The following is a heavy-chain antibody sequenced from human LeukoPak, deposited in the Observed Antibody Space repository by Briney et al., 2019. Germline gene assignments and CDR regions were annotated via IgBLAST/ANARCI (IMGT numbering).Heavy chain of an antibody. CDR2: MSGNGGRT. CDR1: GFTFSTYA. J-gene: IGHJ3*02. D-gene: IGHD2-15*01. Sequence: QPGGSLRLSCAASGFTFSTYAMSWVRQAPGKGLEWVSLMSGNGGRTNYADSVKGRFTIFRDTSRNTLYLQMNSLRAEDTAVYYCAKIVCSGGSCFDAFDIWGQGTMVTVSS. CDR3: AKIVCSGGSCFDAFDI. V-gene: IGHV3-23*01.